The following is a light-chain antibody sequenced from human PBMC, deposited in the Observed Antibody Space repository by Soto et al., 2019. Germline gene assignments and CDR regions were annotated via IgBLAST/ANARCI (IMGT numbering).Light chain of an antibody. CDR3: HQYDNLPIS. Sequence: DIQMTQSPSSLSASVGDRVTITCQASQDISNYLNWSQQKPGKAPKLLIYEASNSYTGVPSRFSGSVSGTDFTFTIRSVKPEDMAEDYCHQYDNLPISFGGGTKVEIK. J-gene: IGKJ4*01. CDR1: QDISNY. V-gene: IGKV1-33*01. CDR2: EAS.